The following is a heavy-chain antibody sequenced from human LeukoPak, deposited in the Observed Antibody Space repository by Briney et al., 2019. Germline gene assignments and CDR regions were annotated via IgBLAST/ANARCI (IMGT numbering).Heavy chain of an antibody. V-gene: IGHV4-34*01. D-gene: IGHD3-22*01. CDR1: GGSFSGYH. CDR2: INHSGST. J-gene: IGHJ4*02. Sequence: SETLSLTCAVHGGSFSGYHWSWLRQPPGKGLEWIGEINHSGSTNYNPSLRSRVTISVDTSKNQFSLKLSSVTAADTAVYYCEGRSYDSSGSRFDYWGQGTLVTVSS. CDR3: EGRSYDSSGSRFDY.